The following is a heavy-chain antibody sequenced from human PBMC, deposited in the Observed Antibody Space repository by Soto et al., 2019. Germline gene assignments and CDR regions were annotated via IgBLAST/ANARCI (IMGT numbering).Heavy chain of an antibody. D-gene: IGHD6-13*01. V-gene: IGHV2-5*02. CDR3: AYGQEYRSSWDSGWFAP. Sequence: QITLKESGPTLVEPTQTLTLTCAFSGFSLSTSGVGVGWIRQPPGKALEWLAFIYWDDDKRYSPSLKTRLTIIKDTSINQVVLIMANMDPVDTATYYCAYGQEYRSSWDSGWFAPWGQGTLVTVSS. J-gene: IGHJ5*02. CDR2: IYWDDDK. CDR1: GFSLSTSGVG.